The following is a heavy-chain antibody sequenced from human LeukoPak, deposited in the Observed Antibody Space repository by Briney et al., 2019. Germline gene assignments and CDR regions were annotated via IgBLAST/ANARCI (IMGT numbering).Heavy chain of an antibody. V-gene: IGHV1-69*05. CDR2: IIPIFGTA. D-gene: IGHD4-17*01. J-gene: IGHJ4*02. Sequence: SVKVSCKASGCTFSSYAISWVRQAPAQGLEWVGGIIPIFGTANYAQKFQGRVTITTDESTITAYMELSSLRSEDTAVYYCARAGDYGDYVAYFDYWGQGTLVTVSS. CDR1: GCTFSSYA. CDR3: ARAGDYGDYVAYFDY.